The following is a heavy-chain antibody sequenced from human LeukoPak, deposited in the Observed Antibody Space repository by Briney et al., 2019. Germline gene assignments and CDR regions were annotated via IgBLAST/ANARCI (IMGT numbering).Heavy chain of an antibody. CDR1: GFTFTSYA. J-gene: IGHJ3*02. Sequence: GGSLRLSCAASGFTFTSYAMSWVRQAPGKGLEWVSAITGTGGSTYYAASVKGRFTVSRDNSKNTLYLQMSSLRAEDTAMYYCAKVRDTRDWYKDAFDIWGQGTRVTVSS. D-gene: IGHD6-19*01. CDR3: AKVRDTRDWYKDAFDI. V-gene: IGHV3-23*01. CDR2: ITGTGGST.